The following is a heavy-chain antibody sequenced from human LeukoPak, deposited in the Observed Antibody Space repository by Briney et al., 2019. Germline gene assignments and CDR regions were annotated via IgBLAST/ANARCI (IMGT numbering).Heavy chain of an antibody. D-gene: IGHD6-19*01. J-gene: IGHJ4*02. V-gene: IGHV3-21*01. CDR3: ARDRQRLDC. CDR1: GFTFSSYS. CDR2: FSSSSATYI. Sequence: GGSLRLSCAASGFTFSSYSMIWVRQAPGKGLEWVSSFSSSSATYIYYADSVKGRFTISRDNAKNSLYLQMNSLRAEDTAVYYCARDRQRLDCWGQGTLVIVSS.